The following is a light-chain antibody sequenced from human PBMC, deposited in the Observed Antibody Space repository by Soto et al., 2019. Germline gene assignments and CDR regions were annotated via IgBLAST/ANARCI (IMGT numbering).Light chain of an antibody. CDR3: QIRFNWPWT. CDR2: DAP. V-gene: IGKV3-11*01. J-gene: IGKJ1*01. Sequence: EIVLTHSPATLSLSPGERGTLSFSSSQSVIRYLACYQQRPGQAPRLLIYDAPYRATGIPARCSGSGSGTDFTRTICSLEPGELAVYYFQIRFNWPWTVGQGTKVDIK. CDR1: QSVIRY.